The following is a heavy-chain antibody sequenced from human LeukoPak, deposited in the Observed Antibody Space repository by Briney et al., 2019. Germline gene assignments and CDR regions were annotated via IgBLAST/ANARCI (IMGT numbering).Heavy chain of an antibody. Sequence: SETLSLTCAVYGGSFSGCYWSWIRQPPGKGLEWIGEINHSGSTNYNPSLKSRVTISVDTSKNQFSLKLSSVTAADTAVYYCARSSGWYFQHWGQGTLVTVSS. J-gene: IGHJ1*01. CDR2: INHSGST. V-gene: IGHV4-34*01. CDR3: ARSSGWYFQH. CDR1: GGSFSGCY. D-gene: IGHD6-19*01.